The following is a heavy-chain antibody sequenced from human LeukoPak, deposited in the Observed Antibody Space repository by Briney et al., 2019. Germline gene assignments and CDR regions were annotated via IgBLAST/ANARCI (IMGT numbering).Heavy chain of an antibody. CDR1: GGSISSSSYY. Sequence: SETLSLTCTVSGGSISSSSYYWGWIRQPPGKGLEWIGSIYYSGSTNYNPSLKSRVTISVDTSKNQFSLKLSSVTAADTAVYYCARELPDWYGGNPYFDYWGQGTLVTVSS. J-gene: IGHJ4*02. D-gene: IGHD4-23*01. CDR2: IYYSGST. V-gene: IGHV4-39*07. CDR3: ARELPDWYGGNPYFDY.